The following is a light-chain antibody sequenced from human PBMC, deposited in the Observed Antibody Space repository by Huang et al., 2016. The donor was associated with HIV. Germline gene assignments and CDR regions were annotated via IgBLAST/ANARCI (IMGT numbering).Light chain of an antibody. CDR1: QNITKS. J-gene: IGKJ1*01. CDR2: TVS. CDR3: QQSFSVPRT. Sequence: DIQMTQSPPSLSASVGDRVTFTCRADQNITKSLNWYKQKPGKAPKLLIYTVSTVESGLPSMFSGSGSGSRFTLNIGNLQPEDFATYYCQQSFSVPRTFG. V-gene: IGKV1-39*01.